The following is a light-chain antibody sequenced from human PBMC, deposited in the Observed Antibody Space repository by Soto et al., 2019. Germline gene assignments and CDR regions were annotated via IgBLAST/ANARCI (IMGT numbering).Light chain of an antibody. Sequence: ETVMTQSPVTLSVSPGERATLSCRASQGVNSNFAWYQQKPGQAPRLLIYDASTRATGIPARFSGSGSGTEFTLTISSLQSEDFAVYYCQQYNNRLTFGGGTKVEIK. CDR2: DAS. CDR3: QQYNNRLT. J-gene: IGKJ4*01. CDR1: QGVNSN. V-gene: IGKV3-15*01.